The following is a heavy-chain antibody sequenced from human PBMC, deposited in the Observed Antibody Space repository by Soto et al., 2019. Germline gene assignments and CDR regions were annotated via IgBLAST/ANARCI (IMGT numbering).Heavy chain of an antibody. V-gene: IGHV3-23*01. D-gene: IGHD3-3*01. Sequence: EVQLLDSGGGWVQPGGSLRLSCVASGFVFSDYAMSWVRQAPGKGLEWVSTISAGGSDTYYADSVKGRFTVSRANSKNTLYVQMNSRRAEDTATCYCASVPIWCGASSCYTEGFDSWGQGTLVTVSS. CDR3: ASVPIWCGASSCYTEGFDS. CDR1: GFVFSDYA. J-gene: IGHJ4*02. CDR2: ISAGGSDT.